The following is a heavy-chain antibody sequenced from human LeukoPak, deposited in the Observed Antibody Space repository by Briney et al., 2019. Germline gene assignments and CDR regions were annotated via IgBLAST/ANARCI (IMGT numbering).Heavy chain of an antibody. CDR1: GGSISSGGYS. V-gene: IGHV4-30-2*01. CDR2: INHSGST. CDR3: ARVVEARGSDYFDY. Sequence: PSQTLSLTCTVSGGSISSGGYSWSWIRQPPGKGLEWIGEINHSGSTNYNPSLKSRVTISVDTSKNQFSLKLSSVTAADTAVYYCARVVEARGSDYFDYWGQGTLVTVSS. J-gene: IGHJ4*02. D-gene: IGHD3-10*01.